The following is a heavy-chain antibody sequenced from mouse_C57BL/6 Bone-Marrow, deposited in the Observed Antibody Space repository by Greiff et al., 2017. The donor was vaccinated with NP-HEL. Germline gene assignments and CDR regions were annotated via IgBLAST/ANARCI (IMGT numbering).Heavy chain of an antibody. CDR1: GYTFTSYG. CDR2: IYPRSGNT. D-gene: IGHD1-1*01. Sequence: VQLQQSGAELARPGASVKLSCKASGYTFTSYGISWVKQRTGQGLEWIGEIYPRSGNTYYNAKFKGKATLTADKSSSTAYMELRSLTSEDSADYFSELTTVVATDYAMDYWGKGTSVTVSS. J-gene: IGHJ4*01. CDR3: ELTTVVATDYAMDY. V-gene: IGHV1-81*01.